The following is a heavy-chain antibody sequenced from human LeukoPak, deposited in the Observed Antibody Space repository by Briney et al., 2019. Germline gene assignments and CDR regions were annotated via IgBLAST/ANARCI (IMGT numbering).Heavy chain of an antibody. CDR2: ISGSGDNT. CDR1: GFTFSSYA. V-gene: IGHV3-23*01. J-gene: IGHJ4*02. Sequence: HGGSLRLSCAVSGFTFSSYAMSWVRQAPGKGLEWVSTISGSGDNTYYADSVRGRFTISRDNSKNTRYLQMNSLRAEDTAIYYCAKVSWANYFDYWGQGTLVTVSS. CDR3: AKVSWANYFDY. D-gene: IGHD6-13*01.